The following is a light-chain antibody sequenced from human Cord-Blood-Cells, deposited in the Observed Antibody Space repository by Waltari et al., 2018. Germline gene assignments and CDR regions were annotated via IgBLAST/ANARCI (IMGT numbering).Light chain of an antibody. CDR3: SSYAGSNNWV. CDR1: SSDVGGSNS. J-gene: IGLJ3*02. CDR2: EVS. V-gene: IGLV2-8*01. Sequence: QSALTQPPSASGSPGQSVTISCTGTSSDVGGSNSVSWYQQHQAKAPKLMIYEVSKRPSGVPYRFSGSKSGNTASLTVSGLQAEDEADYYCSSYAGSNNWVFGGGTKLTVL.